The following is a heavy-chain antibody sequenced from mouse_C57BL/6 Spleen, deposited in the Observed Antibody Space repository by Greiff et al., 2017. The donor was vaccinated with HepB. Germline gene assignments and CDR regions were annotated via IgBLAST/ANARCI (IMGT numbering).Heavy chain of an antibody. CDR1: GFTFSSYA. CDR2: ISDGGSYT. CDR3: ARARGLLPYYAMDY. J-gene: IGHJ4*01. V-gene: IGHV5-4*03. D-gene: IGHD2-3*01. Sequence: DVMLVESGGGLVKPGGSLKLSCAASGFTFSSYAMSWVRQTPEKRLEWVATISDGGSYTYYPDNVKGRFTISRDNAKNNLYLQMSHLKSEDTAMYYCARARGLLPYYAMDYWGQGTSVTVSS.